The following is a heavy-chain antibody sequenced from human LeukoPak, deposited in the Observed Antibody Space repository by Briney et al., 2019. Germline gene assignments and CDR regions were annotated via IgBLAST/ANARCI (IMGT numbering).Heavy chain of an antibody. V-gene: IGHV1-46*03. J-gene: IGHJ4*02. D-gene: IGHD6-13*01. CDR1: GYTFTSYS. CDR3: VTGVTAAHYYFDY. Sequence: ASVKVSCKASGYTFTSYSMHWVRQAPGHGLEWMGTINPRGGSTTYAQKFQGRVTMTRDTSTSTVYMALSSLRSEDTAVYYCVTGVTAAHYYFDYWGQGTLVTVSS. CDR2: INPRGGST.